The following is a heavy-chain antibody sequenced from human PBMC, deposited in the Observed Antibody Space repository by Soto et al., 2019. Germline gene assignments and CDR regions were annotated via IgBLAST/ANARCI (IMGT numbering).Heavy chain of an antibody. J-gene: IGHJ4*02. CDR2: VYYTGTT. CDR3: AREIAAVPRAFDY. D-gene: IGHD6-13*01. V-gene: IGHV4-59*01. CDR1: GGSISSYF. Sequence: SETLSLTCTVSGGSISSYFYIWVRQPPGKGLEWIGSVYYTGTTDYNPSLKSRVTISVDTSKTQFSLNLRSVTAADTAVYYCAREIAAVPRAFDYWGRGPLVTVSS.